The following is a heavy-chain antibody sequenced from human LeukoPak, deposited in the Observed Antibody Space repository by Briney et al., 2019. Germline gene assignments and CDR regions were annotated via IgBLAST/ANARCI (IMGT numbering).Heavy chain of an antibody. Sequence: GGSLRLSCAASGFTFSRFWMNWVRQAPGKGLEWVANIKGDGSEKFYVDSVKGRFTISRDNAKNSLYLKMNSLRAEDTAVYYCAKEGAYPILTYHSWGLGTLVTVSS. CDR1: GFTFSRFW. V-gene: IGHV3-7*01. J-gene: IGHJ4*02. CDR2: IKGDGSEK. CDR3: AKEGAYPILTYHS. D-gene: IGHD1-14*01.